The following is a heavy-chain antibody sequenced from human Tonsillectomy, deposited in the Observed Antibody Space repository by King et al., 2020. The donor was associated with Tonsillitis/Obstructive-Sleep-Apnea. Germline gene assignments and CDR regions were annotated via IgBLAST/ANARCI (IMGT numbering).Heavy chain of an antibody. J-gene: IGHJ6*03. Sequence: VQLVESGGGVVQPGRSLRLSCAASGFTFSNYGMHWVRQAPGKGLEWVAVIWFDGSNKYYADSVKGRFTISRDNSKNTLYLQMNSLRAGDTAVYYCARGGAVPAALYSYYYYYMDVWGKGTTVTVSS. CDR3: ARGGAVPAALYSYYYYYMDV. D-gene: IGHD2-2*01. CDR2: IWFDGSNK. CDR1: GFTFSNYG. V-gene: IGHV3-33*01.